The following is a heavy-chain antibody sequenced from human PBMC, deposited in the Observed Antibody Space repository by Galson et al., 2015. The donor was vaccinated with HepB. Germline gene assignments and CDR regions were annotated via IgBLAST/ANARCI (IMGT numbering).Heavy chain of an antibody. Sequence: SVKVSCKVTGYTLTGYYMHWVRQAPGQGLEWMGWINPNSGGTNYAQKFQGRVTMTRDTSITTAYMELSSLRSDDTAVYYCASGKGRYNFDLWGRGTLVTVSS. CDR1: GYTLTGYY. V-gene: IGHV1-2*02. CDR3: ASGKGRYNFDL. CDR2: INPNSGGT. J-gene: IGHJ2*01. D-gene: IGHD3-9*01.